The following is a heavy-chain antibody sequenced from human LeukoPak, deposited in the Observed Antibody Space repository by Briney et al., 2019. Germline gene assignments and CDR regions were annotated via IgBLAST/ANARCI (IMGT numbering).Heavy chain of an antibody. CDR2: INHNGST. CDR3: ARLVVAAYYYYYGMDV. V-gene: IGHV4-34*01. J-gene: IGHJ6*02. Sequence: PPETLSLTCAVYGGSFSGYYWSWIRQPPGKGLEWIGEINHNGSTNYNPSLKSRVTISVDTSKNQFSLKLSSVAAADTAVYYCARLVVAAYYYYYGMDVWGQGTTVTVSS. D-gene: IGHD2-15*01. CDR1: GGSFSGYY.